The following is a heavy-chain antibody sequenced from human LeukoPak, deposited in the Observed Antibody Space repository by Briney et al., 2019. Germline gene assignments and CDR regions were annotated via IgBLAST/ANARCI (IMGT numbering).Heavy chain of an antibody. Sequence: PSETLSLTCTVSGGSISSSSYYWGWIRQPPGKGLEWIGSIYYSGSTYYNPSLKSRVTISVDTSKNQFSLKLSSVTAADTAVYYCASRITMARGVKYSKAVSNYYYYMDVWGKGTTVTVSS. D-gene: IGHD3-10*01. CDR2: IYYSGST. J-gene: IGHJ6*03. CDR1: GGSISSSSYY. V-gene: IGHV4-39*01. CDR3: ASRITMARGVKYSKAVSNYYYYMDV.